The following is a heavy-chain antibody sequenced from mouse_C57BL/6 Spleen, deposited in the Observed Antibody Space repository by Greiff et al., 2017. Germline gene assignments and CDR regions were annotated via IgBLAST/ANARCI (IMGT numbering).Heavy chain of an antibody. Sequence: QVQLKESGAELVRPGTSVKMSCKASGYTFTNYWIGWAKQRPGHGLEWIGDIYPGGGYTNYNEKFKGKATLTADKSSSTAYMQFSSLTSEDSAIYYGARGNYYGSRTGFAYWGQGTLVTVSA. CDR2: IYPGGGYT. V-gene: IGHV1-63*01. D-gene: IGHD1-1*01. CDR1: GYTFTNYW. CDR3: ARGNYYGSRTGFAY. J-gene: IGHJ3*01.